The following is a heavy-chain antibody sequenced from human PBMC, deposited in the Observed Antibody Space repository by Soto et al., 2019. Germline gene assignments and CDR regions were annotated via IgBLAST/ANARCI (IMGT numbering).Heavy chain of an antibody. CDR3: ARRALPQCIYGVCYKGGLWDY. D-gene: IGHD2-8*01. Sequence: PSETLSLTCTVSGGSVSSGGYYWSWIRQHPGTGLEWIGYIYYSGTTYFNPSLKSRAIISLDTSKNEFSLKLTSVTAADTAVYYCARRALPQCIYGVCYKGGLWDYWGQGALVTVSS. V-gene: IGHV4-31*03. CDR2: IYYSGTT. J-gene: IGHJ4*02. CDR1: GGSVSSGGYY.